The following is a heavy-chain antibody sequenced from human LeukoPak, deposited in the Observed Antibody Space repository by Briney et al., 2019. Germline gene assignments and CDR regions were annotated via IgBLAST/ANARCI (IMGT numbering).Heavy chain of an antibody. Sequence: SVKVSCRASGGTFSSYAISWVRQAPGQGLEWMGGIIPIFGTANYAQKFQGRVTITADESTSTAYMELSSLRSGDTAVYYCARMYSSSWLFRDDAFDIWGQGTMVTVSS. D-gene: IGHD6-13*01. CDR1: GGTFSSYA. V-gene: IGHV1-69*13. J-gene: IGHJ3*02. CDR2: IIPIFGTA. CDR3: ARMYSSSWLFRDDAFDI.